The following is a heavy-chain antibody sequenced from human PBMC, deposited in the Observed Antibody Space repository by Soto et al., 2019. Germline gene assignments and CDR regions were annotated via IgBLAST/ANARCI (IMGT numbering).Heavy chain of an antibody. CDR2: INHSGST. D-gene: IGHD4-17*01. CDR1: WGSFICYD. J-gene: IGHJ4*02. Sequence: SETLCLTWAVYWGSFICYDGSWIRQPPGKGLEWIGEINHSGSTNYNPSLKSRVTISVDTSKNQFSLKLSSVTAADTAVYYCARGGRLRWLTYWGQGTLVTVSS. CDR3: ARGGRLRWLTY. V-gene: IGHV4-34*01.